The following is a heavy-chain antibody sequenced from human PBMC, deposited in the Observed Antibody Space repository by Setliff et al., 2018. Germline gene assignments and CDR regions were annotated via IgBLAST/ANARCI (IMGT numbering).Heavy chain of an antibody. CDR2: ISGSGITI. V-gene: IGHV3-11*04. D-gene: IGHD6-13*01. CDR3: ARDPPGMNAFDI. CDR1: GFSFSDYY. J-gene: IGHJ3*02. Sequence: GGSLRLSCAAAGFSFSDYYMSWVRQAPGKGLEWISKISGSGITIYYADSVRGRFTISRDNAKNSLYLQMNSLRAEDTAVYYCARDPPGMNAFDIWGHGTMVTVSS.